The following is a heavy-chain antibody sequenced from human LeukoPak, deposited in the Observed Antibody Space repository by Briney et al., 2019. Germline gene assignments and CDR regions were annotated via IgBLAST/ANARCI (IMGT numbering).Heavy chain of an antibody. V-gene: IGHV3-30*03. CDR3: ARDPAFAWAPLGPFDY. CDR1: GFTFSSYG. CDR2: ISYDGSNK. D-gene: IGHD3-3*01. Sequence: PGRSLRLSCAASGFTFSSYGMHWVRQAPGKGLEWVAVISYDGSNKYYADSVKGRFTISRDNAKNSLYLQMNSLRAEDTAVYYCARDPAFAWAPLGPFDYWGQGTLVTVSS. J-gene: IGHJ4*02.